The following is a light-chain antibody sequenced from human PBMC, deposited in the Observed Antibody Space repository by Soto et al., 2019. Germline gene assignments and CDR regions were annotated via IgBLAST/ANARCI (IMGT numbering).Light chain of an antibody. CDR2: KAS. V-gene: IGKV1-5*03. Sequence: DIQMTQSPSTLSASVGDRVTITCRASQSIGRWLTWYQQQPGKAPKFLIYKASILESGVSSRFSGSGSGTEFTLTISSLQPDDFATYYCQHCNVSSATFGLGTKVELK. CDR3: QHCNVSSAT. J-gene: IGKJ1*01. CDR1: QSIGRW.